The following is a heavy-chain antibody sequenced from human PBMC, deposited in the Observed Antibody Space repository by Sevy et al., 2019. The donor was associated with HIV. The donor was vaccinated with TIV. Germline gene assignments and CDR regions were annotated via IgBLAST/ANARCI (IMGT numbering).Heavy chain of an antibody. CDR3: AKETIRGYY. CDR1: AFTFNSYV. Sequence: GESLKISCAVSAFTFNSYVMSWVRQAPGKGLEWVSTISASGGYTYYADSVKGRLTISRDNSKNTVYLQMNSLRAEDTAIYYCAKETIRGYYWGQGPVVTVSS. D-gene: IGHD6-25*01. CDR2: ISASGGYT. J-gene: IGHJ4*02. V-gene: IGHV3-23*01.